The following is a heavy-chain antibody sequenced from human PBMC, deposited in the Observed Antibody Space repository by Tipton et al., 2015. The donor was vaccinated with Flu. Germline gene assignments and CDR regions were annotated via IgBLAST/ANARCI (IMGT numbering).Heavy chain of an antibody. CDR2: ISYDGRSK. Sequence: SLRLSCAASGFTFLTYGMHWVRQAPGKGLEWVAAISYDGRSKYYAESVKGRFTISRDNAKNTLYLQMNSLRAEDTAVYYCAKGGSPGDGDIPCYGRALLGQGSTVAVAS. D-gene: IGHD2-21*01. CDR1: GFTFLTYG. CDR3: AKGGSPGDGDIPCYGRAL. J-gene: IGHJ6*02. V-gene: IGHV3-30*18.